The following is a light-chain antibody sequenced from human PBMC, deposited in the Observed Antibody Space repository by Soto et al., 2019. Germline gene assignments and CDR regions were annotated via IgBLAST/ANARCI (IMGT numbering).Light chain of an antibody. Sequence: EIVMTQSPAALSVSPGEGATLSCRASQSVSSGLAWYQQKPGQAPRLLIYGVSTRATGIPARFTGSGSATEFTLTIGSLQSEDFAVYYCQQYNSWPLTLGGGTKVDIK. CDR1: QSVSSG. CDR3: QQYNSWPLT. V-gene: IGKV3-15*01. J-gene: IGKJ4*01. CDR2: GVS.